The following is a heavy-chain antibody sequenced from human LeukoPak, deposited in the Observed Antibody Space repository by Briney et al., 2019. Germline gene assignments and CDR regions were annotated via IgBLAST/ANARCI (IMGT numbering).Heavy chain of an antibody. Sequence: GGSLRLSCAASGFTFSSYSMNWVRQAPGKGLEWVSSISSSSSYIYYADSVKGRFTISRDNAKNSLYLQMNSLRAEDTALYYCARAVGYSSGWHDAFDIWGQGTMVAVSS. CDR2: ISSSSSYI. J-gene: IGHJ3*02. V-gene: IGHV3-21*04. D-gene: IGHD6-19*01. CDR1: GFTFSSYS. CDR3: ARAVGYSSGWHDAFDI.